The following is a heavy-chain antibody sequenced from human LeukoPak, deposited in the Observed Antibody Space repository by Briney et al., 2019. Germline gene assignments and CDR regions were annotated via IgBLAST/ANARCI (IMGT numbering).Heavy chain of an antibody. CDR2: INHSGST. CDR3: ARAQEYYYDRSGYQEV. D-gene: IGHD3-22*01. Sequence: SETLSLTCTVSGGSISSYYWSWIRQPPGKGLEWIGEINHSGSTNYNPSLKSRVTISVDTSKNQFSLKLSSVTAADTAVYYCARAQEYYYDRSGYQEVWGQGTLVTVSS. V-gene: IGHV4-34*01. CDR1: GGSISSYY. J-gene: IGHJ4*02.